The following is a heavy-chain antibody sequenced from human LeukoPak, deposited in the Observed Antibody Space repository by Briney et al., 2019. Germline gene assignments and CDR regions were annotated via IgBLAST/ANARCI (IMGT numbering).Heavy chain of an antibody. CDR1: GGSISSGGYY. J-gene: IGHJ4*02. D-gene: IGHD3-10*01. CDR3: ARGPYGSGSYYNVLVGHPKSYFDY. Sequence: MASETLSLTCTVSGGSISSGGYYWSWIRQPPGKGLEWIGEINHSGSTNYNPSLKSRVTISVDTSKNQFSLKLSSVTAADTAVYYCARGPYGSGSYYNVLVGHPKSYFDYWGQGTLVTVSS. CDR2: INHSGST. V-gene: IGHV4-39*07.